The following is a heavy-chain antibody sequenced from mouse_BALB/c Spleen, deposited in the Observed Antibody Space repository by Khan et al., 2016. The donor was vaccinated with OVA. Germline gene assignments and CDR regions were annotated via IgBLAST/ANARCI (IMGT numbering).Heavy chain of an antibody. CDR2: NVPANGNT. CDR3: ARPSDDPRDFEV. D-gene: IGHD2-3*01. V-gene: IGHV14-3*02. Sequence: VRLQQSGAELVKPGPSVKLSCTASGVNIRDTYFHWLMQRSEQGLVWIGRNVPANGNTQYDPKLQGKATITSDTSSNTSFLQFNSLTSEDTAVYYCARPSDDPRDFEVWGAGTTVTGSS. CDR1: GVNIRDTY. J-gene: IGHJ1*01.